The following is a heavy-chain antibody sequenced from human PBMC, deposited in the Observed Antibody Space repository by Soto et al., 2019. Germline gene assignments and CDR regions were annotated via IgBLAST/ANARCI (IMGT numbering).Heavy chain of an antibody. J-gene: IGHJ4*02. CDR3: ARDGGIDSSGHYLLDY. V-gene: IGHV4-59*01. CDR1: GGSISSYY. Sequence: KTSETLFLTCTVSGGSISSYYWSWIRQPPGKGLEWIGYIYYSGSTNYNPSLKSRVTISVDTSKNQFSLKLNSVTAADTAVYYCARDGGIDSSGHYLLDYWGQGTLVTVS. D-gene: IGHD3-22*01. CDR2: IYYSGST.